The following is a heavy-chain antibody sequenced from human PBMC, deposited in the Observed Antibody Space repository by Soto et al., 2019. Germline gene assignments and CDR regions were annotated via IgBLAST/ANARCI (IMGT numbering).Heavy chain of an antibody. J-gene: IGHJ4*02. V-gene: IGHV4-30-2*01. CDR1: GGSISTSTFF. CDR3: AAGGGLPRYY. D-gene: IGHD5-12*01. CDR2: IYHSGST. Sequence: SETLSLTCTVSGGSISTSTFFWTWIRQPPGKGLEWIGYIYHSGSTYYNPSLKSRVTISVDRSKNQFSLKLSSVTAADTAVYYCAAGGGLPRYYWGQGTLVTVSS.